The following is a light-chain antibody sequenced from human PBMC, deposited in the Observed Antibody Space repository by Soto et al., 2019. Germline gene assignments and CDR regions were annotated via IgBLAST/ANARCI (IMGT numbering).Light chain of an antibody. V-gene: IGKV3-15*01. CDR2: GAS. CDR3: QQYNNWPPWT. CDR1: QSVSSN. J-gene: IGKJ1*01. Sequence: EIVMTQSLATLSVFPGERATLSCRASQSVSSNLAWYQQKPGQAPRLLIYGASTRATDIPARFSGSGSGTQFTLTISSLQSEDFAVYYCQQYNNWPPWTFGQGTKVEIK.